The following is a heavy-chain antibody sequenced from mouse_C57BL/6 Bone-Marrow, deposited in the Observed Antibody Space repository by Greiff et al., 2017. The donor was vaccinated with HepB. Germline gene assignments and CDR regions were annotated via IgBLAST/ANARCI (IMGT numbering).Heavy chain of an antibody. CDR2: FHPYNDDT. J-gene: IGHJ3*01. Sequence: QVQLQQSGADLVKPGASVKMSCKASGYTFTPYPIEGMKQNHGKSLEWIGNFHPYNDDTKYNEKFKGKATLTVEKSSSTVYLELSRLTSDDSAVYYCARRGLLRYPWFAYWGQGTLVTVSA. CDR1: GYTFTPYP. D-gene: IGHD1-1*01. CDR3: ARRGLLRYPWFAY. V-gene: IGHV1-47*01.